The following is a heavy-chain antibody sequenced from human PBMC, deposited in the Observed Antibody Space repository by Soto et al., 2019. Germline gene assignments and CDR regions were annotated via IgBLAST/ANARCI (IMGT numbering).Heavy chain of an antibody. CDR2: IYYSGST. CDR1: GGSISSYY. CDR3: ERGYRTDLFDY. D-gene: IGHD1-26*01. J-gene: IGHJ4*02. Sequence: SETLSLTCTVSGGSISSYYWSWIRQPPGKGLEWIGYIYYSGSTNYNPSLKSRVTISVDTSKNQFSLKLSSVTAADTAVYYCERGYRTDLFDYWGQGTLVTVSS. V-gene: IGHV4-59*01.